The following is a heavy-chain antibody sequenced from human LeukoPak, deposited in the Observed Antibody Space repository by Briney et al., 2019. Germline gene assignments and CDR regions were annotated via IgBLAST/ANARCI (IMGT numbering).Heavy chain of an antibody. J-gene: IGHJ6*03. V-gene: IGHV1-46*01. CDR3: ARSGYCSSTSCYGLGRYYYMDV. D-gene: IGHD2-2*01. CDR2: INPSGGST. Sequence: ASVKVSCKASGYTFTSYYMHWVRQAPGQGLEWMGIINPSGGSTSYAQKFQGRVTMTRDTSTSTVYMELSSLRSDDTAVYYCARSGYCSSTSCYGLGRYYYMDVWGKGTTVTVSS. CDR1: GYTFTSYY.